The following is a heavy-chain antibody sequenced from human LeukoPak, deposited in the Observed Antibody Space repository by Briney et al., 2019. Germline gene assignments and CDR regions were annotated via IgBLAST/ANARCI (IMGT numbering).Heavy chain of an antibody. CDR1: GGSISSYY. CDR3: ARGVEGAVGDDWFDP. J-gene: IGHJ5*02. Sequence: KPSETLSLTCTVSGGSISSYYWSWIRQPPGKGLEWIGYIYYSGSTNYNPSLKSRVTISVDTSKNQFSLKLSSVTAADTAVYYCARGVEGAVGDDWFDPWGQGTLVTVSS. CDR2: IYYSGST. D-gene: IGHD6-19*01. V-gene: IGHV4-59*01.